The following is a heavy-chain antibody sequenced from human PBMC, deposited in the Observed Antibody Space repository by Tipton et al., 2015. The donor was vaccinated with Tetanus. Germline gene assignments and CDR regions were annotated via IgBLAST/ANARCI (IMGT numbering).Heavy chain of an antibody. J-gene: IGHJ4*02. D-gene: IGHD3-10*01. CDR3: AREALIYCGSGSYSPSFDY. V-gene: IGHV3-11*01. CDR2: ISSSGSTI. Sequence: SLRLSCAASGFTFSDYYMSWIRQAPGKGLEWVSYISSSGSTIYYADSVKGRFTISRDNAKNSLYLQMNSLRAEDTAVYYCAREALIYCGSGSYSPSFDYWGQGTLVTVSS. CDR1: GFTFSDYY.